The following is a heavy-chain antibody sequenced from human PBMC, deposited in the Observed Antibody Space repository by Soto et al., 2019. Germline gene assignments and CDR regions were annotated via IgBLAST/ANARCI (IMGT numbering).Heavy chain of an antibody. CDR3: ARVEGDSSFDY. D-gene: IGHD1-26*01. J-gene: IGHJ4*02. CDR2: IYHSGST. CDR1: SGSISSSNW. V-gene: IGHV4-4*02. Sequence: SETLSLTCAVASGSISSSNWWSWARQPPGKGLEWIGEIYHSGSTNYNPSLKSRVTISVDKSKNQFSLKLSSVTAADTAVYYCARVEGDSSFDYWGQGTLVTVSS.